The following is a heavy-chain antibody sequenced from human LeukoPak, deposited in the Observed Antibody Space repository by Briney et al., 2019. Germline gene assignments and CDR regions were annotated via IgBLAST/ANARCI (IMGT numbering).Heavy chain of an antibody. D-gene: IGHD2-15*01. Sequence: GGSLRLSCAASGFTFSSFEMNWVRQAPGKGLEWVSYISSSGSNMYYADPVKGRFTISRDNARNSLHLQMHSLRAEDTAVYHCARVMVVAGHYYYYYGMDVWGKGTTVTVSS. CDR1: GFTFSSFE. CDR3: ARVMVVAGHYYYYYGMDV. CDR2: ISSSGSNM. V-gene: IGHV3-48*03. J-gene: IGHJ6*04.